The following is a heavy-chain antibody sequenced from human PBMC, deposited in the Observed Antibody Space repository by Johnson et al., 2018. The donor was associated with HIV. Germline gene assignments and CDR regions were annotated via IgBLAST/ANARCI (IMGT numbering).Heavy chain of an antibody. J-gene: IGHJ3*02. CDR2: ISYDGSNK. D-gene: IGHD3-10*01. CDR1: GFTFSSYA. CDR3: ARERGSGITMVRGVIQPAFDI. Sequence: QVQLVESGGGVVQPGRSLRLSCAASGFTFSSYAMHWVRQAPGQGLEWVAVISYDGSNKYYAASVQGRFTISRDNSKNTLYLQMNSLRAEDTAVYYCARERGSGITMVRGVIQPAFDIWGQGTMVTVSS. V-gene: IGHV3-30-3*01.